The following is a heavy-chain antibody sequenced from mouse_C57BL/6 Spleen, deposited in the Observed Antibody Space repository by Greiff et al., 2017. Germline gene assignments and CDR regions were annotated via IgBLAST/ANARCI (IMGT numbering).Heavy chain of an antibody. CDR1: GYTFTDYE. V-gene: IGHV1-15*01. CDR2: IDPETGGT. CDR3: TRRGSSLYWYFDV. J-gene: IGHJ1*03. Sequence: QVQLQQSGAELVRPGASVTLSCKASGYTFTDYEMHWVKQTPVHGLEWIGAIDPETGGTAYNQKFKGKAILTADKSSSTAYMELRSLTSDDSAVYYCTRRGSSLYWYFDVWGTGTTVTVSS. D-gene: IGHD1-1*01.